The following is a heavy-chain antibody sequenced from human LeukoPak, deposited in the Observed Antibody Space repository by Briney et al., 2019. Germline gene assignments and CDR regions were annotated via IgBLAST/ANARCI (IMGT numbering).Heavy chain of an antibody. Sequence: GGSLRLSCAASGFTFSSYDMHWVRQAPGKGLEWVTFIRYDGSNKYYADSVKGRFTISRDNSKNTLYLQMNSLRAEDTAVYYCAKDTSTISVSGTCFDYWGQGTLVTVSS. CDR2: IRYDGSNK. CDR3: AKDTSTISVSGTCFDY. J-gene: IGHJ4*02. CDR1: GFTFSSYD. V-gene: IGHV3-30*02. D-gene: IGHD6-19*01.